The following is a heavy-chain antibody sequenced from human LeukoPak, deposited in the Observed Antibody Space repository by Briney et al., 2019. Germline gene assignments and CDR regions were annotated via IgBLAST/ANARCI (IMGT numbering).Heavy chain of an antibody. Sequence: GASVKVSCKASGYTFTSYGISWVRQAPGQGLEWMGWISAYNGNTNYAQKLQGRVTMTTDTSTSTAYMELRSLRSDDTAVYYCARGTPGIVGATTHYYYMDVWGKGTTVTVSS. D-gene: IGHD1-26*01. CDR3: ARGTPGIVGATTHYYYMDV. V-gene: IGHV1-18*01. J-gene: IGHJ6*03. CDR2: ISAYNGNT. CDR1: GYTFTSYG.